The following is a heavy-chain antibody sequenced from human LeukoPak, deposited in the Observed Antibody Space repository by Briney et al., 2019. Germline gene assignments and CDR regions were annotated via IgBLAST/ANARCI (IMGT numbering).Heavy chain of an antibody. CDR3: ARPIVVVPLRAFDI. CDR2: INHSGST. CDR1: GGSFSGYY. D-gene: IGHD2-21*01. J-gene: IGHJ3*02. Sequence: PSETLSLTCAVYGGSFSGYYWSWIRQPPGKGLEWIGEINHSGSTNYNPSLKSRVTISVDTSKNQFSLKLNSMTAADTAVYYCARPIVVVPLRAFDIWGQGTMVTVSS. V-gene: IGHV4-34*01.